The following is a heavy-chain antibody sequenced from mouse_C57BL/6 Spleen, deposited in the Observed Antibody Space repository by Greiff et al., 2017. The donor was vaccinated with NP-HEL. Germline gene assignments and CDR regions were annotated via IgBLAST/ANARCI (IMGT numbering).Heavy chain of an antibody. CDR1: GYSITSGYY. CDR3: AREGDLAWFAY. CDR2: ISYDGSN. D-gene: IGHD3-3*01. J-gene: IGHJ3*01. V-gene: IGHV3-6*01. Sequence: ESGPGLVKPSQSLSLTCSVTGYSITSGYYWNWIRQFPGNKLEWMGYISYDGSNNYNPSLKNRISITRDTSKNQFFLKLNSVTTEDTATYYCAREGDLAWFAYWGQGTLVTVSA.